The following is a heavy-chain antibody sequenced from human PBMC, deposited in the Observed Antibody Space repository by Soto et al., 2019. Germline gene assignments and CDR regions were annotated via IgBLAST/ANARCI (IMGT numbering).Heavy chain of an antibody. V-gene: IGHV3-23*01. CDR3: ARDVWETTSRYYGLDL. CDR2: ISGSGGTT. Sequence: GGSLRLSCAASGFTFRSYAMTWVRQAPGKRLEWVSGISGSGGTTSYTDSVKGRFTISRDNSKKTLFLEMKSLGVEDTAVYFCARDVWETTSRYYGLDLWGLGTTVTSP. CDR1: GFTFRSYA. J-gene: IGHJ6*02. D-gene: IGHD1-26*01.